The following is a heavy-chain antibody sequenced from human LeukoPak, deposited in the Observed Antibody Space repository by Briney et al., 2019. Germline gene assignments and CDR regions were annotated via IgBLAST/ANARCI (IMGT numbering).Heavy chain of an antibody. CDR3: ARVRSSGPVRAFEYFQH. J-gene: IGHJ1*01. CDR1: GGSISSGGYY. V-gene: IGHV4-31*03. Sequence: SETPSLTCTVSGGSISSGGYYWSWIRQHPGKGLEWIGYIYYSGSTYYNPSLKSRVTISVDTSKNQFSLKLSSVTAADTAVYYCARVRSSGPVRAFEYFQHWGQGTLVTVSS. D-gene: IGHD3-22*01. CDR2: IYYSGST.